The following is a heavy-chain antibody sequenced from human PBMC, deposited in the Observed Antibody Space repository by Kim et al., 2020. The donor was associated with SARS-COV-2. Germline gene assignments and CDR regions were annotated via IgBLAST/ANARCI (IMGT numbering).Heavy chain of an antibody. Sequence: SETLSLTCTVSGGSISSGGYYWSWIRQHPGKGLEWIGYIYYSGSTYYNPSLKSRVTISVDTSKNQFSLKLSSVTAADMAVYYCAREYYYGSGSFDYWGQGTLVTVSS. CDR2: IYYSGST. CDR3: AREYYYGSGSFDY. D-gene: IGHD3-10*01. J-gene: IGHJ4*02. V-gene: IGHV4-31*03. CDR1: GGSISSGGYY.